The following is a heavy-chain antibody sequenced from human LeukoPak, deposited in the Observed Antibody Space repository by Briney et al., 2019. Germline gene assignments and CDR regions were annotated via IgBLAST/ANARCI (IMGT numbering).Heavy chain of an antibody. CDR1: GGTFISYA. J-gene: IGHJ4*02. V-gene: IGHV1-69*01. CDR3: AREYCSSTSCSRTFGY. CDR2: IIPIFGTA. D-gene: IGHD2-2*01. Sequence: GSSVKVSCKASGGTFISYAISWVRQAPGQGLEWMGGIIPIFGTANYAQKFQGRVTITADESTSTAYMELSSLRSEDTAVYYCAREYCSSTSCSRTFGYWGQGTLVTVSS.